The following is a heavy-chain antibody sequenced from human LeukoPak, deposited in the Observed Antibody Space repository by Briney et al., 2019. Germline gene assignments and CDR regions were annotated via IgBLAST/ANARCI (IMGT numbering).Heavy chain of an antibody. CDR2: ISYDGSNK. CDR3: ARDPVGSYLFDY. Sequence: GGSLRLSCAASGFTFSSYAMHGVRQAPGKGLEWVAVISYDGSNKYYADSVRGRFTISRDNYKNKLYLQMNSLRAEDTAVYYCARDPVGSYLFDYWGQGTLVTVSS. V-gene: IGHV3-30-3*01. D-gene: IGHD1-26*01. J-gene: IGHJ4*02. CDR1: GFTFSSYA.